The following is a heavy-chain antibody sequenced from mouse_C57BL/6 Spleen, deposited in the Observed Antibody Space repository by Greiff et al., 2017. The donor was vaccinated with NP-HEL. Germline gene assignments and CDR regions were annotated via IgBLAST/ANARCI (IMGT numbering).Heavy chain of an antibody. Sequence: QVQLQQPGAELVKPGAPVKLSCKASGYTFTSYWMHWVKQRPGQGLEWIGMIHPNSGSTNYNEKFKSKATLTVDKSSSTAYMQLSSLTSEDSAVYYCARGDYYGSPFAYWGQGTLVTVSA. CDR1: GYTFTSYW. J-gene: IGHJ3*01. CDR3: ARGDYYGSPFAY. V-gene: IGHV1-64*01. D-gene: IGHD1-1*01. CDR2: IHPNSGST.